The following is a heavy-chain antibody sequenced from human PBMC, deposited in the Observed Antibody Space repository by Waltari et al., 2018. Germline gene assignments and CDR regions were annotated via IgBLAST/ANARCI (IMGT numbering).Heavy chain of an antibody. J-gene: IGHJ6*03. V-gene: IGHV1-69*01. CDR2: IIPIFGTA. CDR3: ARLGGRQQQRLGYYYYYYYMDV. Sequence: QVQLVQSGAEVKKPGSSVKVSCKASGGTFSSYATSWVRQTPGQGLAGMGGIIPIFGTANYAQKFQGRVTITADESTSTAYMELSSLRSEDTAVYYCARLGGRQQQRLGYYYYYYYMDVWGKGTTVTVSS. D-gene: IGHD6-13*01. CDR1: GGTFSSYA.